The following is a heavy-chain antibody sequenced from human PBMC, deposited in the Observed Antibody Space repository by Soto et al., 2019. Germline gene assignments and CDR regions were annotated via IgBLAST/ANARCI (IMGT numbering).Heavy chain of an antibody. CDR1: GFTFSNYW. CDR2: IKQDGSEK. D-gene: IGHD4-17*01. V-gene: IGHV3-7*05. Sequence: EVQLVESGGGLVQPGGTLRQSCAASGFTFSNYWMSWVRQAPGKGLEWVANIKQDGSEKYYVDSVKGRFTISRDNAKNSLYRQMNSLRAEDTAVYYCARVQTTVTSLLVHINYYYYGIDVWGQGTTVTVSS. CDR3: ARVQTTVTSLLVHINYYYYGIDV. J-gene: IGHJ6*02.